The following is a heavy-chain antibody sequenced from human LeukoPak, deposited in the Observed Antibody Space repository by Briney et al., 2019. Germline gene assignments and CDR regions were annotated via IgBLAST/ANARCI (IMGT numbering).Heavy chain of an antibody. D-gene: IGHD6-19*01. Sequence: PGGSLRLSCAASGFTVSSNYMSWVRQAPGKGLEWVSVIYSGGSTYYADSVKGRFTISRDNSKNTLYLQMNSLRAEDTAVYYCAKDRLYSSGWAVDYWGQGTLVTVSS. J-gene: IGHJ4*02. V-gene: IGHV3-66*01. CDR1: GFTVSSNY. CDR3: AKDRLYSSGWAVDY. CDR2: IYSGGST.